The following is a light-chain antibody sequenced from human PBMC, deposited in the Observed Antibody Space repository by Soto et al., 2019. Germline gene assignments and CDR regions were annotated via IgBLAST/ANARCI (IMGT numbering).Light chain of an antibody. V-gene: IGKV3-20*01. CDR1: QTISSQY. CDR2: GTS. J-gene: IGKJ1*01. CDR3: QQYGSWT. Sequence: EIVLTQSPGTLSVSPGERATLSCRSSQTISSQYLAWYQQKHGQAPSLLIYGTSSRATGTPDRFSGSGSGTDFTLTIRRLEPEDSAIYYWQQYGSWTFGQGTKVEIK.